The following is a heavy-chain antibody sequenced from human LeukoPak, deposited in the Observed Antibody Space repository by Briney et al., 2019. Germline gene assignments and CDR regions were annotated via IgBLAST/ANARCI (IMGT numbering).Heavy chain of an antibody. CDR1: GGSISSSSYY. V-gene: IGHV4-39*01. J-gene: IGHJ5*02. CDR3: ARRRVLAAAGFFDP. D-gene: IGHD6-13*01. CDR2: IYYSGST. Sequence: PSETLSLTYTVSGGSISSSSYYWGWIRQPPGKGLEWIGSIYYSGSTYYNPSLKSRVTISVDTSKNQFSLKLSSVTAADTAVYYCARRRVLAAAGFFDPRGQGTLVTVSS.